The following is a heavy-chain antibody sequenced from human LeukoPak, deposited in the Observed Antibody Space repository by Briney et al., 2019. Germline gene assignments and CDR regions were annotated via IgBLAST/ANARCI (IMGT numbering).Heavy chain of an antibody. CDR3: ASWPVGWYGEDS. CDR1: GFTVSSNY. V-gene: IGHV3-53*01. D-gene: IGHD6-19*01. Sequence: GGSLRLSCAASGFTVSSNYMSWVHQAPGKGLEWVSVIYSGGSTYYADSVKGRFTISRDTPKNTLYLQMNSLRVEDTAVYYCASWPVGWYGEDSWGQGTLVTVSS. J-gene: IGHJ4*02. CDR2: IYSGGST.